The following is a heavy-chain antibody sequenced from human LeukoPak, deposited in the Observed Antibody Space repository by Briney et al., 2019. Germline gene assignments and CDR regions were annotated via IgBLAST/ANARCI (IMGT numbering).Heavy chain of an antibody. CDR2: INHSGST. D-gene: IGHD6-19*01. Sequence: SETLSLTCAVYGRSFSGFYWRWIRQPPGKGREWIGDINHSGSTNYNTFLKSRVTISVDTAKNQFSLKLSSVTAAHTAVYYCARESGIAVAGQYGMDVWGQGTTVTVSS. J-gene: IGHJ6*02. CDR1: GRSFSGFY. CDR3: ARESGIAVAGQYGMDV. V-gene: IGHV4-34*01.